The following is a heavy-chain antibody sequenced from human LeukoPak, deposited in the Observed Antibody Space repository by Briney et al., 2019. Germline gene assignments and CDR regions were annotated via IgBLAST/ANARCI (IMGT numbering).Heavy chain of an antibody. V-gene: IGHV3-21*01. CDR3: ARAGDGYNDAFDI. CDR1: GFTFSRYT. Sequence: GGSLRLSCAASGFTFSRYTMNWVRQAPGKGLEWVSSISTSSLYIYYADSLKGQFTISRDNAKNSLYLQMNSLRAEDTAVYYCARAGDGYNDAFDIWGQGTMVTVSS. CDR2: ISTSSLYI. D-gene: IGHD5-24*01. J-gene: IGHJ3*02.